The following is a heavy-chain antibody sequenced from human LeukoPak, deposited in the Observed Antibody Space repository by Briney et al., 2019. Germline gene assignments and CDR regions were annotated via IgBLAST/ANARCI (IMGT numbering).Heavy chain of an antibody. Sequence: PGGSLRLSCAASGFTFSDYIMNWVRQAPGKGLEWVSSISRSSSYIHYADSVKGRFTISRDNAKKSLFLQMNSLRDEDTAIYYCARAFDSSGYNSGYWGQGTLVTVSS. J-gene: IGHJ4*02. CDR3: ARAFDSSGYNSGY. CDR1: GFTFSDYI. V-gene: IGHV3-21*01. D-gene: IGHD3-22*01. CDR2: ISRSSSYI.